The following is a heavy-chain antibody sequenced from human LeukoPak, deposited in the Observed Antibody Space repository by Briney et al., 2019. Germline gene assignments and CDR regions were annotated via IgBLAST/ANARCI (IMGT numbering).Heavy chain of an antibody. V-gene: IGHV4-30-2*01. Sequence: SETLSLTCTVSGGSISNDIYSWSWIRQPPGKGLEWIGYIFYSPSLKSRVTISVDRPKNQFSLKLTSVTAADTAVYYCARGSYDYVWGSYQPYYFDYWGQGTLVTVSS. J-gene: IGHJ4*02. CDR1: GGSISNDIYS. CDR2: IF. CDR3: ARGSYDYVWGSYQPYYFDY. D-gene: IGHD3-16*02.